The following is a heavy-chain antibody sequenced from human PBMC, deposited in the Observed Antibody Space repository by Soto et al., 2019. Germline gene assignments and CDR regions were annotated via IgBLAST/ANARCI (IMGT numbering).Heavy chain of an antibody. V-gene: IGHV1-69*10. Sequence: SVKVSCKASGLTYSRHFISWVRQAPGQGLEWMGGIIPLFGIPNYAQKFQGRLTITADKSTSTAYMELSSLRSEDTAVYYCARGVVDTNVVFKWFDPWGQGTLVTVSS. CDR3: ARGVVDTNVVFKWFDP. CDR1: GLTYSRHF. J-gene: IGHJ5*02. D-gene: IGHD2-15*01. CDR2: IIPLFGIP.